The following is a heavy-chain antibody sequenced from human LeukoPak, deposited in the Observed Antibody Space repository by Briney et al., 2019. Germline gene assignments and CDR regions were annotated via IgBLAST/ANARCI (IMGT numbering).Heavy chain of an antibody. D-gene: IGHD2/OR15-2a*01. CDR2: IRNKPRSYTT. CDR1: GFSFSDHH. V-gene: IGHV3-72*01. Sequence: PGGSLRLSCAASGFSFSDHHMDWVRQAPGKGLEWVARIRNKPRSYTTEYAATVKGRFAISRDDSKNSVFLQLNTLETEDTAVYYCTRSPGGNSPSVDWGEGTLVTVSS. CDR3: TRSPGGNSPSVD. J-gene: IGHJ4*02.